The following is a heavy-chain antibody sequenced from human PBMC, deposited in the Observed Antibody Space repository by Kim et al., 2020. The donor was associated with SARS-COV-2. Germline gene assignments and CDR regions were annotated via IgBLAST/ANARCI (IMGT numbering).Heavy chain of an antibody. CDR3: AREDDGSGSYYDAFDI. D-gene: IGHD3-10*01. J-gene: IGHJ3*02. V-gene: IGHV4-59*01. Sequence: SETLSLTCTVSGGSISSYYWSWIRQPPGKGLEWIGYIYYSGSTNYNPSLKSRVTISVDTSKNQFSLKLSSVTAADTAVYYCAREDDGSGSYYDAFDIWGQGTMVTVSS. CDR2: IYYSGST. CDR1: GGSISSYY.